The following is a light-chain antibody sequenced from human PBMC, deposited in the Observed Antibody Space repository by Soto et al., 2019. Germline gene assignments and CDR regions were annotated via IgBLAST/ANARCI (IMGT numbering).Light chain of an antibody. CDR2: DVN. Sequence: QSALTQPRSVSGSPGQSVTISCTGTSSDIGDYNYVSWYQQHPGKAPKVMIYDVNKRPSGVPDRFSGSKSDNTASLTISGLQAEDEADYYCFSYAGRYLDVFGTGTKLTVL. J-gene: IGLJ1*01. CDR1: SSDIGDYNY. V-gene: IGLV2-11*01. CDR3: FSYAGRYLDV.